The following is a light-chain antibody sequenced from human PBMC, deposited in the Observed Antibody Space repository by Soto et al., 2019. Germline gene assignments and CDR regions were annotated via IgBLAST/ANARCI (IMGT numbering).Light chain of an antibody. J-gene: IGKJ1*01. CDR2: KAS. Sequence: DIQMTQSPSTLSGSVGDRVTITCRASQTISSWLAWYQQKPGKAPNLLIYKASTLKSGVPARFSGSGSGTEFTLTISSLQPDDFATYYCQHYNSYPEAFGQGTKVDLK. CDR1: QTISSW. CDR3: QHYNSYPEA. V-gene: IGKV1-5*03.